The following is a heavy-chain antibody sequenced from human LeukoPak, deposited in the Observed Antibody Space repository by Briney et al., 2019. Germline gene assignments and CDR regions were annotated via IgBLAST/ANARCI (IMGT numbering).Heavy chain of an antibody. CDR2: IYPGDSDT. J-gene: IGHJ5*02. Sequence: GESLKISCKGSGYSFTSYWIGWVRQMPGKGLEWVGIIYPGDSDTRYSPSFQGQVTISADKSISTAYLQWSSLKASDTAMYYCARRDGYCSGGSCYFNWFDPWGQGTLVTVSS. D-gene: IGHD2-15*01. V-gene: IGHV5-51*01. CDR1: GYSFTSYW. CDR3: ARRDGYCSGGSCYFNWFDP.